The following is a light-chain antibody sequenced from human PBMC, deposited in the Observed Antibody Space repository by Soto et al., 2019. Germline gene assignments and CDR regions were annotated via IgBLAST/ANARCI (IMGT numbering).Light chain of an antibody. CDR2: SGS. Sequence: DIVMTQSPLSLPVTPGDPASISCRSSQSLLHSNGYNYLDWYLQKPGQSPQLLIYSGSDRASGVPDRFSGSGSGTDCKMKISTVEAEDVGVYYCMQALQTTWTLSQGTKVEIK. CDR3: MQALQTTWT. V-gene: IGKV2-28*01. CDR1: QSLLHSNGYNY. J-gene: IGKJ1*01.